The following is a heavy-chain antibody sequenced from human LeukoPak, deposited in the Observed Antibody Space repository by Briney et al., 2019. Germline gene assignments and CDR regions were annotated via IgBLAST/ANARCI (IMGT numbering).Heavy chain of an antibody. CDR3: ARDDFYYYYMDV. V-gene: IGHV3-33*01. D-gene: IGHD2-21*02. Sequence: GSLRLSCAASGFTFSNYGMHWVRQAPGKGLEWVAVIWYDGSTKFYVDSVKGRFTISRDNSKNTLYPQMNSLRAEDTAVYYCARDDFYYYYMDVWGKGTTVTVSS. CDR2: IWYDGSTK. CDR1: GFTFSNYG. J-gene: IGHJ6*03.